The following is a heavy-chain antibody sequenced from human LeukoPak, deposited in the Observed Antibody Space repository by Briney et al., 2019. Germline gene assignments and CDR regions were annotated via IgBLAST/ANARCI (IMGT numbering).Heavy chain of an antibody. CDR1: GYTFTSYY. CDR2: INPSGGST. CDR3: ARGGGGYCSGGSCYQEYFQH. J-gene: IGHJ1*01. V-gene: IGHV1-46*01. Sequence: ASVTVSCKASGYTFTSYYMHWVRQAPGQGLEWMGIINPSGGSTSYAQKFQGRVTMTRDTSTSTVYMELSSLRSEDTAVYYCARGGGGYCSGGSCYQEYFQHWGQGTLVTVSS. D-gene: IGHD2-15*01.